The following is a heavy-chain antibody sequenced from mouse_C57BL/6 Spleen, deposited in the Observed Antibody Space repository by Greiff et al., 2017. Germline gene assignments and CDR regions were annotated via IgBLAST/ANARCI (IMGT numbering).Heavy chain of an antibody. D-gene: IGHD1-1*01. CDR1: GFTFSSYA. CDR2: ISSGGDYI. V-gene: IGHV5-9-1*02. Sequence: EVKVEESGEGLVKPGGSLKLSCAASGFTFSSYAMSWVRQTPEKRLEWVAYISSGGDYIYYAATVKGRFTISRDNARNTLYLQMSSLKSEDTAMYYCTREEITTRYFDYWGQGTTLTVSS. J-gene: IGHJ2*01. CDR3: TREEITTRYFDY.